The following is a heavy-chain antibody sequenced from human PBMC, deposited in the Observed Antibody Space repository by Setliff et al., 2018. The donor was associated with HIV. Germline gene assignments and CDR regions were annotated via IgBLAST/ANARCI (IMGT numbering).Heavy chain of an antibody. CDR2: IYAGGSSK. J-gene: IGHJ4*02. D-gene: IGHD4-17*01. V-gene: IGHV3-23*03. CDR3: AKDPTQVDGDYSGLYIDH. Sequence: PGESLKISCAASGFTFRKYAMNWIRQAPGKGLEWVAIIYAGGSSKYYSDSVKARFTISRDDSKNMTFLQMSNLRPEDTAAYSCAKDPTQVDGDYSGLYIDHWGLGTLVTVSS. CDR1: GFTFRKYA.